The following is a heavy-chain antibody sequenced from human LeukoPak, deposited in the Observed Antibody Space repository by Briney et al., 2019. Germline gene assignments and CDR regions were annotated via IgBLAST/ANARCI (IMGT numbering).Heavy chain of an antibody. V-gene: IGHV4-34*01. CDR1: GGSFSGYY. CDR2: INHSGST. CDR3: AGSSGYLSSVDY. J-gene: IGHJ4*02. Sequence: PSETLSLTCAVYGGSFSGYYWSWSRQPPGKGLEWIGEINHSGSTNYNASLKSRVTISVDTSKNQFSLKLSSVTAADTAVYYCAGSSGYLSSVDYWGQGTLVTVSS. D-gene: IGHD3-22*01.